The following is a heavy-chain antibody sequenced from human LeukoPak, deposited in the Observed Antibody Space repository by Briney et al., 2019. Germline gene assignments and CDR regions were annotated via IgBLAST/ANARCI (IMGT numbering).Heavy chain of an antibody. J-gene: IGHJ5*02. V-gene: IGHV3-30*02. D-gene: IGHD2-21*01. CDR3: ATTGLLGVIP. CDR1: GFTFSSYG. Sequence: GGSLRLSCAASGFTFSSYGMHWVRQAPGKGLEWVAFIRYDGSNKYYADSVKGRFTISRDNSKNALYLQMNSLRAEDTAVYYCATTGLLGVIPWGQGTLVTVSS. CDR2: IRYDGSNK.